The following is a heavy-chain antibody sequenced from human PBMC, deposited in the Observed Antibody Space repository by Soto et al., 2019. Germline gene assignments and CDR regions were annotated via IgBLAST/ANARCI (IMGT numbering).Heavy chain of an antibody. J-gene: IGHJ6*01. D-gene: IGHD1-1*01. CDR2: TYYRSKWNN. Sequence: SQPLXLTCAISWDIFSVNVASFNFIRQSPSRGLKWLGRTYYRSKWNNDYAVYVKGRININPDTSKNQFSLQLKSVTPEDTAVYYCARGNEGNMEVWGQGPTV. V-gene: IGHV6-1*01. CDR1: WDIFSVNVAS. CDR3: ARGNEGNMEV.